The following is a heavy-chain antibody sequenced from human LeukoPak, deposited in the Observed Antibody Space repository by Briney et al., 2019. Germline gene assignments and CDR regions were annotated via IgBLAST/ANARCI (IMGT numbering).Heavy chain of an antibody. J-gene: IGHJ3*02. D-gene: IGHD4-23*01. Sequence: GASVKVSCKASGYTFTGYYMHRVRQAPGQGLEWMGWINPNSGGTNYAQKFQGRVTMTRDTSISTAYMELSRLRSDDTAVYYCARDLGGFGYGGNDAFDIWGQGTMVTVSS. CDR3: ARDLGGFGYGGNDAFDI. V-gene: IGHV1-2*02. CDR2: INPNSGGT. CDR1: GYTFTGYY.